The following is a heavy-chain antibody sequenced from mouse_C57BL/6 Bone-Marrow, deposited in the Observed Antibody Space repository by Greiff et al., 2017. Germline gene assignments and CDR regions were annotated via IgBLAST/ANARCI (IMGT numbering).Heavy chain of an antibody. CDR2: IYPSDSYT. J-gene: IGHJ2*01. D-gene: IGHD3-2*02. Sequence: VQLQQPGAELVKPGASVKLSCKASGYTFTSYWMQWVKQRPGQGLEWIGEIYPSDSYTNYNQKFKGKATLTVDTSSSTAYMQLSSLTSEDSAVYYCARSTGYVDYFDYWGQGTTLTVSS. V-gene: IGHV1-50*01. CDR3: ARSTGYVDYFDY. CDR1: GYTFTSYW.